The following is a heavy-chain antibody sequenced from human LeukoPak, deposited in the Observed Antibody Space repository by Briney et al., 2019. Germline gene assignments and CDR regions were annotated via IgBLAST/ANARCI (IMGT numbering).Heavy chain of an antibody. V-gene: IGHV1-18*01. CDR3: ARDPGRIVGATGYYYGMDV. D-gene: IGHD1-26*01. CDR2: ISAYNGNT. CDR1: GYTFTSYG. J-gene: IGHJ6*02. Sequence: GASVNVSCKASGYTFTSYGISWVRQAPGQGLEWMGWISAYNGNTNYAQKLQGRVTMTTDTSTSTAYMELRSLRSDDTAVYYCARDPGRIVGATGYYYGMDVWGQGTTVTVSS.